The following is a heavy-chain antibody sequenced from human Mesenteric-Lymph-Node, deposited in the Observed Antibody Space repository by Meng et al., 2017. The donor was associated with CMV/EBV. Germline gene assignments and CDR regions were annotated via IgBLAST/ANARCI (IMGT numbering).Heavy chain of an antibody. J-gene: IGHJ4*02. V-gene: IGHV3-23*01. Sequence: GLSFGSYAMSLVGHAPGTGVEWVSAINSGGGSTYYEDSVKGRFTISRDNSKNTLSLQMNSLRAEDTAVYYCAKARRGSGYDYIYFDYWGQGTLVTVS. CDR3: AKARRGSGYDYIYFDY. CDR2: INSGGGST. CDR1: GLSFGSYA. D-gene: IGHD5-12*01.